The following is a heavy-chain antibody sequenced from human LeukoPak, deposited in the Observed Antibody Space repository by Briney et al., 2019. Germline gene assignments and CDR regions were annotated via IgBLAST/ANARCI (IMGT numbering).Heavy chain of an antibody. CDR3: ARGAVTYNWFDP. D-gene: IGHD4-17*01. J-gene: IGHJ5*02. CDR1: GYSISSGYY. V-gene: IGHV4-38-2*02. CDR2: IYHSGST. Sequence: SETLSLTCTVSGYSISSGYYWGWIRQPPGKGPEWIGSIYHSGSTYYNPSLKSRVTISVDTSKNQFSLKLSSVTAADTAVYYCARGAVTYNWFDPWGQGTLVTVSS.